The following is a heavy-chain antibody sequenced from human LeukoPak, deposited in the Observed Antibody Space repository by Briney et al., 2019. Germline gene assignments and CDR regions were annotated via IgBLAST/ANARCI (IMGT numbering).Heavy chain of an antibody. D-gene: IGHD3-22*01. CDR3: ARDDDYYDSSGFDY. J-gene: IGHJ4*02. CDR2: ISYDGSNK. Sequence: GGSLRLSCAASGFTFSSYAMHWVRQAPGKGLEWVAVISYDGSNKYYADSVKGRFTISRDNSKNTLYLQMNSLRAEDTAVYYCARDDDYYDSSGFDYWGQGTLVTVSS. V-gene: IGHV3-30-3*01. CDR1: GFTFSSYA.